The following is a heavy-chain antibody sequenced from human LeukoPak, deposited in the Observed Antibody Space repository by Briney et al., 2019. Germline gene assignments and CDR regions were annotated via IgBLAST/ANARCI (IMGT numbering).Heavy chain of an antibody. CDR1: GFTFSSYW. V-gene: IGHV3-74*01. CDR3: ARERSIAAAGVLLGGCMYV. J-gene: IGHJ6*02. Sequence: PGGSLRLSCAASGFTFSSYWMHWVRQAPGKGLVGVSRINSDGSSTSYADSVKGRFTISRDNAKNTLYLQMNSLRAADTAVYYCARERSIAAAGVLLGGCMYVWGQGTTVTVSS. D-gene: IGHD6-13*01. CDR2: INSDGSST.